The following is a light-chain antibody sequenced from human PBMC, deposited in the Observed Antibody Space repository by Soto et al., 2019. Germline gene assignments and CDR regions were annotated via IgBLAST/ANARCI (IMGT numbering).Light chain of an antibody. V-gene: IGKV3-11*01. CDR2: QTS. Sequence: EIVLTQSPATLSSFPGDIVTLSCRASQYINTRLAWNQHRPGQAPRLLIYQTSIRAAGIPARFSGSGSGTDFTLTISSPEPEDFAVYYCQQRSNWPPITFGQGTRLEIK. CDR1: QYINTR. CDR3: QQRSNWPPIT. J-gene: IGKJ5*01.